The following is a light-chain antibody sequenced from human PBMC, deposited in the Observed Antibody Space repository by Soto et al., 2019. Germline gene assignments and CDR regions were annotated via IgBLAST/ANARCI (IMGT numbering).Light chain of an antibody. CDR1: RSIHTS. CDR2: DST. V-gene: IGKV3-11*01. CDR3: QQSSYWLT. Sequence: EIVLTQSPGTRSLSPVERGTRSFRASRSIHTSLSWYQQKSGKPPRLVIYDSTLRANGVPDRFGGSRSGTDFSLTISRLEPEDFAVYYCQQSSYWLTFGGGTKVDI. J-gene: IGKJ4*01.